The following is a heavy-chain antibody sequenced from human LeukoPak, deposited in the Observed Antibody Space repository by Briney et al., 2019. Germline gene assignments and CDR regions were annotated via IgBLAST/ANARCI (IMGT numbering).Heavy chain of an antibody. Sequence: SVKVSCKASGGTFSSYAINWVRQAPGQGLEWMGGIIPIFGTANYAQKFQGRVTITADKSTSTAYMELSSLRSEDTAVYYCARVWRQVVVIIGGHGAFDIWGQGTMVTVSS. CDR3: ARVWRQVVVIIGGHGAFDI. CDR1: GGTFSSYA. CDR2: IIPIFGTA. V-gene: IGHV1-69*06. J-gene: IGHJ3*02. D-gene: IGHD3-22*01.